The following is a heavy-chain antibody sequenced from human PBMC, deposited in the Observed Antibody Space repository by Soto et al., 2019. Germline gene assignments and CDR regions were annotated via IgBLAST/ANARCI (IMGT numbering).Heavy chain of an antibody. CDR3: ARRYGSAFDF. CDR1: GGSISSCY. D-gene: IGHD3-10*01. Sequence: QVQLQESGPGLVKPSETLSLTCTVSGGSISSCYWSWIRQPPGKGLEWIGYIYYSGSTNYNPSLSSRVPISVDTSKNQFSLQLPSVTAADTAVYYCARRYGSAFDFWVQGTIVTGAS. CDR2: IYYSGST. V-gene: IGHV4-59*01. J-gene: IGHJ3*01.